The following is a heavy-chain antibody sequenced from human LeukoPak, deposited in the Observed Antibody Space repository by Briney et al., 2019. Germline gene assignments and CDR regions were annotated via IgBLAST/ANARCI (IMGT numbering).Heavy chain of an antibody. CDR1: GFTFADYA. CDR2: ISWNSGSI. CDR3: AKGWYSGSYSYYYGMDV. J-gene: IGHJ6*02. V-gene: IGHV3-9*01. Sequence: GRSLRLSCTASGFTFADYAMHWVRQAPGQGLEWVAGISWNSGSIGYADSVKGRFTISRDNAKNSLYLQMNSLRAEDTALYYCAKGWYSGSYSYYYGMDVWGQGTTVTVSS. D-gene: IGHD1-26*01.